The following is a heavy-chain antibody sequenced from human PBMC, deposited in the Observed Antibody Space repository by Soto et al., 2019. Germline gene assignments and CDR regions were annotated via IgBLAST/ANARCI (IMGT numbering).Heavy chain of an antibody. CDR3: ARDSPRIAAAGMDV. D-gene: IGHD6-13*01. J-gene: IGHJ6*04. CDR1: GGTFSSYT. V-gene: IGHV1-69*04. CDR2: IIPILGIA. Sequence: GASVKVSCNASGGTFSSYTISWVRQAPGQGLEWMGRIIPILGIANYAQKFQGRVTITADKSTSTAYMELSSLRSEDTAVYYCARDSPRIAAAGMDVWGKGTTVTVSS.